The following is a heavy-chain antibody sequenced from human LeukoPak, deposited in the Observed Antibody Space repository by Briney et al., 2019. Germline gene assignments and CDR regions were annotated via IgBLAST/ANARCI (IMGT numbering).Heavy chain of an antibody. D-gene: IGHD5-18*01. J-gene: IGHJ4*02. CDR1: GFTFDDYA. Sequence: GGSLRLSCAASGFTFDDYAMHWVRRAPGKGLEWVSGISWNSGSIGYADSVKGRSTISRDNAKNSLYLQMNSLRAEDTALYYCAKDITAMVKGYFDYWGQGTLVTVSS. CDR2: ISWNSGSI. CDR3: AKDITAMVKGYFDY. V-gene: IGHV3-9*01.